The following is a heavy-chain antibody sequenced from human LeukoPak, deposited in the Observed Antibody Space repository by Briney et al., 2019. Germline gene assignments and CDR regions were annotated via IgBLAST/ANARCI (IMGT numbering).Heavy chain of an antibody. Sequence: GGSLRLSCAASGFTFSDYYMSWIRQAPGKGLEWISYISSSGDTIFYADSVKGRFTISRDNAKNSLYLQMNSLRAEDTAVYYCAVDYYDSSGGYWGQGTLVTVSS. CDR3: AVDYYDSSGGY. CDR2: ISSSGDTI. D-gene: IGHD3-22*01. V-gene: IGHV3-11*04. J-gene: IGHJ4*02. CDR1: GFTFSDYY.